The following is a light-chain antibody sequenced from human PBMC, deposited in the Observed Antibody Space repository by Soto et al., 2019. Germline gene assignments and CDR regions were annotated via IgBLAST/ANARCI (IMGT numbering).Light chain of an antibody. CDR1: SSNIGNNY. V-gene: IGLV1-51*01. CDR2: DNY. CDR3: ETWDSSLSAGV. J-gene: IGLJ3*02. Sequence: QSVLTQPPSVSAAPGQTVTISCSGSSSNIGNNYVSWYQQLPGTAPKLLIYDNYKRPSGIPDRFSGSKSGTSATLGITGLQTGDEADYYCETWDSSLSAGVFGGGTQLTVL.